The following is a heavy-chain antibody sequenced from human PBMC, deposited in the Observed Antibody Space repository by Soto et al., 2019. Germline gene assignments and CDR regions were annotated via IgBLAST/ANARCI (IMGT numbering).Heavy chain of an antibody. Sequence: PGGSLRLSCAASGFTFSSYGMHWVRQAPGKGLEWVAVIWYDGSDKYYADSVKGRFTISRDNSKNTLYLQMNSLRAEDTAVYYCVRGGYIWGTMTEAFDIWGQGTMVTVSS. CDR1: GFTFSSYG. CDR3: VRGGYIWGTMTEAFDI. D-gene: IGHD3-16*01. V-gene: IGHV3-33*01. J-gene: IGHJ3*02. CDR2: IWYDGSDK.